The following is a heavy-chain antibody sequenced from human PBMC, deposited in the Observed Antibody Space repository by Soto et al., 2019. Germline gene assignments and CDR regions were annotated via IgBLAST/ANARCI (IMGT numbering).Heavy chain of an antibody. D-gene: IGHD3-3*01. J-gene: IGHJ4*02. V-gene: IGHV3-11*01. Sequence: QVQLVESGGDLVKPGGSLRLSCAASGYTFSDYDMSWIRQAPGKGLEWISYIDTSGTKIYYADSVKGRFTITRDNAKNSLYLEMNSLRDEDTAVYYCARHYDMWSGYLSPVDYWGQGTLVTVSS. CDR2: IDTSGTKI. CDR3: ARHYDMWSGYLSPVDY. CDR1: GYTFSDYD.